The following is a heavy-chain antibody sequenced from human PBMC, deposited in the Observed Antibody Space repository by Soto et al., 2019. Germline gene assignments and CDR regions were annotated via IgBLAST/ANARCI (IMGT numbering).Heavy chain of an antibody. CDR2: ISDYGSTA. CDR1: GLTFSAYW. D-gene: IGHD1-1*01. Sequence: EFLKMFCGVPGLTFSAYWMHLVRQVPGKGLTWVSRISDYGSTATYADSVKGRFVISRDNAKDSLYLEMNTLRVDDSGLYYCARGPRVSSTGTGAHWGRGTLVTVSS. J-gene: IGHJ4*02. CDR3: ARGPRVSSTGTGAH. V-gene: IGHV3-74*01.